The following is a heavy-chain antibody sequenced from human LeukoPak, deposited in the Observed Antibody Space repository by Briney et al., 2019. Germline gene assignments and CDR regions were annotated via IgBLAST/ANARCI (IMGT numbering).Heavy chain of an antibody. Sequence: GGSLRLSCAASGFTFSSYGMHWVRQARGRGLEWVAFIRYDGSNKYYADSVKGRFTISRDNSKNTLYLQMNSLRAEDTAVYYCAKEQQLVVDYWGQGTLVTVSS. V-gene: IGHV3-30*02. CDR3: AKEQQLVVDY. D-gene: IGHD6-13*01. J-gene: IGHJ4*02. CDR2: IRYDGSNK. CDR1: GFTFSSYG.